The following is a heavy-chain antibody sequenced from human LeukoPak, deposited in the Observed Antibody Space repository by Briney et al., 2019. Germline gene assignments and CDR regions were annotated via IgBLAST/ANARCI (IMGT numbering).Heavy chain of an antibody. CDR2: ISAYNGNT. V-gene: IGHV1-18*01. Sequence: ASVKVSCKASGHTFTNYGVTWMRQAPGQGLEWMGWISAYNGNTKYAQKLQGRVTMTTDTSTSTAYMELRSLRSDDTAVYYCASDVGYCRSTSCYGLDYWGQGTLVTVSS. CDR3: ASDVGYCRSTSCYGLDY. CDR1: GHTFTNYG. J-gene: IGHJ4*02. D-gene: IGHD2-2*01.